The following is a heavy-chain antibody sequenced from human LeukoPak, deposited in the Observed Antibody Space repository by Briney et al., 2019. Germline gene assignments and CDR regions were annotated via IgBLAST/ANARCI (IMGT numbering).Heavy chain of an antibody. J-gene: IGHJ2*01. D-gene: IGHD6-19*01. CDR2: IYHFGST. Sequence: SETLSLTCAVSGGSISSSYWWSWVRQPPGKGLEWIGEIYHFGSTSYNPSLKSRVTISPDKSKNQFSLKLSSVTAADTAVYYCARVGYSSGWSHFDLWGRGTLVTVSS. CDR1: GGSISSSYW. V-gene: IGHV4-4*02. CDR3: ARVGYSSGWSHFDL.